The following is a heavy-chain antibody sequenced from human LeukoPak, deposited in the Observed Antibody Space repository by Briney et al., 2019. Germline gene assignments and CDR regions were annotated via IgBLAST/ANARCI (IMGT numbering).Heavy chain of an antibody. CDR1: GGSISSSSYY. CDR2: IYYSGST. D-gene: IGHD3-22*01. Sequence: KPSETLSLTCTVSGGSISSSSYYWAWIRQPPGKGLEWIGSIYYSGSTYYNPSLKSRVAISVDTSKNQFSLKLSSVTAADPAVYYCAREDYYDRSLDYWGQGTLVTVSS. V-gene: IGHV4-39*02. J-gene: IGHJ4*02. CDR3: AREDYYDRSLDY.